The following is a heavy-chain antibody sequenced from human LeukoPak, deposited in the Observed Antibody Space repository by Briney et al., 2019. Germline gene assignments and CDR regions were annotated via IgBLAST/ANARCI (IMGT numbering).Heavy chain of an antibody. CDR3: AKSGLNRFDY. CDR1: GFTFSSYA. CDR2: VGTSADT. J-gene: IGHJ4*02. Sequence: PGGSLRLSCLASGFTFSSYAMDWVRQAPGQGLQWVSAVGTSADTYYADSVRGRFTISRDNSKNTLYLQMNSLRAEDTAVYYCAKSGLNRFDYWGQGTLVTVSS. V-gene: IGHV3-23*01. D-gene: IGHD2-15*01.